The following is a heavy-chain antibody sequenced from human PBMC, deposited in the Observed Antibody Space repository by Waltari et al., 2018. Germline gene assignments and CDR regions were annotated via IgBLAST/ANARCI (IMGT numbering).Heavy chain of an antibody. CDR3: ARDGYCSSTSCYGAKNAFDI. J-gene: IGHJ3*02. Sequence: QVQLVESGGGVVQPGRSLRLSCAASGFTFSSYGMHWVRQAPGKGLEWVAVIWYDGSNKDYADSVKGRFTISRDNSKNTLYLQMNSLRAEDTAVYYCARDGYCSSTSCYGAKNAFDIWGQGTMVTVSS. D-gene: IGHD2-2*03. CDR1: GFTFSSYG. CDR2: IWYDGSNK. V-gene: IGHV3-33*01.